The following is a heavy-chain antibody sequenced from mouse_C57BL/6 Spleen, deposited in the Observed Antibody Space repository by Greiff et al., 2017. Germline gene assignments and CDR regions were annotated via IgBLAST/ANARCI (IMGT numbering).Heavy chain of an antibody. D-gene: IGHD4-1*01. V-gene: IGHV1-82*01. CDR3: ARNWGDY. CDR1: GYAFSSSW. J-gene: IGHJ2*01. CDR2: IYPGDGDT. Sequence: QVQLKESGPELVKPGASVKISCKASGYAFSSSWMNWVKQRPGKGLEWIGRIYPGDGDTNYNGKFKGKATLTADKSSSTAYMQRSSLTSEDSAVYCCARNWGDYWGQGTTLTVSS.